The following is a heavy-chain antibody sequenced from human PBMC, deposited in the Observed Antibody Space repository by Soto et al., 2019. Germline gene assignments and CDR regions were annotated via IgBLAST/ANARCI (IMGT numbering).Heavy chain of an antibody. D-gene: IGHD1-26*01. CDR1: GFTFDDYS. Sequence: EVQLVESGGVVVQPGESLRLSCAASGFTFDDYSMHWARQAPGKGLEWVSLISWDGRSTYYADSVKGRFTVSRDNSKNSLYLQMNSLTTEDTAFYYCGKDGAITDYTYLDYWGQGALVTVSS. V-gene: IGHV3-43*01. CDR3: GKDGAITDYTYLDY. J-gene: IGHJ4*02. CDR2: ISWDGRST.